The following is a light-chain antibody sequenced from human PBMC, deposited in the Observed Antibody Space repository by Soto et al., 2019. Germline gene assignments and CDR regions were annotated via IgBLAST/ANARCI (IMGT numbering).Light chain of an antibody. Sequence: EIVMPQSQATRSVSPGERATLYCRASQSVSSNLAWYQQKPGQAPRLLIYGASTRATGIPARFSGSGSGTEFTLTISSLQSEDFAVYYCQQYNNWAPITFGQGTRLEIK. J-gene: IGKJ5*01. CDR3: QQYNNWAPIT. CDR2: GAS. V-gene: IGKV3-15*01. CDR1: QSVSSN.